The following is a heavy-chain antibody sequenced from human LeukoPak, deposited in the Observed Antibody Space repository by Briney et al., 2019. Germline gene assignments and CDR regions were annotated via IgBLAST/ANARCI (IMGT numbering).Heavy chain of an antibody. D-gene: IGHD3-10*01. CDR1: GYTFTSYG. Sequence: GASVKVSCKASGYTFTSYGISWVRQAPGQGLEWMGWISAYNGNTNYAQKLQGRVTMTTDTSTSTAYIELRSLRSDDTAVYYCARDPAISGSPLGYFDYWGQGTLVTVSS. CDR3: ARDPAISGSPLGYFDY. V-gene: IGHV1-18*01. CDR2: ISAYNGNT. J-gene: IGHJ4*02.